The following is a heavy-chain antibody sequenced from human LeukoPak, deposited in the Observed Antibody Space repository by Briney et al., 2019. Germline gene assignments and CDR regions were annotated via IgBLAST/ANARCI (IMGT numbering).Heavy chain of an antibody. CDR3: ARFQVYGDHYFDY. CDR1: GFTVSSNY. V-gene: IGHV3-53*01. Sequence: GGSLRLSCAASGFTVSSNYMSWVRQAPGKGLEWVSVIYSGGSTYYADSVKGRFTISRDNSKNTLYLQMNSLRAEDTAVYYCARFQVYGDHYFDYWGQGTLVTVSS. CDR2: IYSGGST. D-gene: IGHD2-8*01. J-gene: IGHJ4*02.